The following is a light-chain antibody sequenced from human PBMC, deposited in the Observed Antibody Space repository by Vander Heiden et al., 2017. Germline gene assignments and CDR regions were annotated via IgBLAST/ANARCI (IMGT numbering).Light chain of an antibody. CDR1: ESIRSY. V-gene: IGKV1-39*01. CDR2: TSS. J-gene: IGKJ4*01. Sequence: DIQMTQSPSSLPASVGDSVTITCRASESIRSYLNWYQQKPGKAPKLLIYTSSTLQTGVPPRFSGSGSGTDFSLTISSLQPEDFATYFCQQSYSTPLTFGGGTKLEIK. CDR3: QQSYSTPLT.